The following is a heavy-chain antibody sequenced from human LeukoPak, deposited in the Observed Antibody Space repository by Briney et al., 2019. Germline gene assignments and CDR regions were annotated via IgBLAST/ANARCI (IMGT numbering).Heavy chain of an antibody. J-gene: IGHJ4*02. CDR2: INSDGSST. V-gene: IGHV3-74*01. CDR3: VRDYYGSSFGY. D-gene: IGHD3-10*01. CDR1: GFTFSSYW. Sequence: GGSLRLSCGASGFTFSSYWMHWVRQAPGEGLVWVSRINSDGSSTSYADSVKGRFTISRDNAKNTLDLQMNSLRADDTAVYYCVRDYYGSSFGYWGQGTLVTVSS.